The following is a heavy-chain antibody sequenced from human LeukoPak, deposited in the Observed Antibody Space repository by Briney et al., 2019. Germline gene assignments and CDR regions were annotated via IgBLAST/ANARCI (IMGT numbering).Heavy chain of an antibody. J-gene: IGHJ4*02. CDR2: ISAYNGNT. Sequence: GASVTVSFKASGYTFTSYGISWVRQAPGQGLEWMGWISAYNGNTNYAQKLQGRVTMTTDTSTSTAYMELRSLRSDDTAVYYCARDRLMGYDIRGYFDYWGQGTLVTVSS. D-gene: IGHD3-9*01. CDR1: GYTFTSYG. V-gene: IGHV1-18*01. CDR3: ARDRLMGYDIRGYFDY.